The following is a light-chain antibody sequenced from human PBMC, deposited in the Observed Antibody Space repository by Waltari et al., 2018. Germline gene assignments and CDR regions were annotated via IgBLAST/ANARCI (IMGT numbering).Light chain of an antibody. J-gene: IGKJ4*01. CDR1: QSFSTN. CDR3: QQYHHWPLT. CDR2: AAS. Sequence: EILLTQSPATLSVSPGERATLSCRASQSFSTNLAWYQQKPGQVPRLSIYAASTRATGVAARFSGSGSGTEFTLTISSLQSEDFAVYYCQQYHHWPLTFGGGTEVEIK. V-gene: IGKV3-15*01.